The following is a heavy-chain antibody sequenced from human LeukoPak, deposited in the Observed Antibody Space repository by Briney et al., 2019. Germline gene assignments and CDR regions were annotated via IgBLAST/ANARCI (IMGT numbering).Heavy chain of an antibody. Sequence: GESLKISCKGSGYSFTSYWIGWVRQMPGKGLEWMGIIYPGDSDTRYSPSFQGQVTISADKSISSAYLQWSSLKASDTAMYYCAVISGSYFYYFDYWGQGTLVTVSS. D-gene: IGHD1-26*01. CDR3: AVISGSYFYYFDY. V-gene: IGHV5-51*01. J-gene: IGHJ4*02. CDR2: IYPGDSDT. CDR1: GYSFTSYW.